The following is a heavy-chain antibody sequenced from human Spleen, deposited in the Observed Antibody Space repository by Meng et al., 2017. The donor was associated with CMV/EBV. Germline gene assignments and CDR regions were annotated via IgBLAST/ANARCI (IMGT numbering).Heavy chain of an antibody. D-gene: IGHD3-10*01. Sequence: RTCAVYGGSFSSYYWSWIRQPPGKGLEWIGEINHRGNTNYNPSLTSRVTISVDTSRKQFSLKVTSVTAADTAVYYCAGDSGWQPGGYWGQGTLVTVSS. V-gene: IGHV4-34*01. CDR3: AGDSGWQPGGY. J-gene: IGHJ4*02. CDR1: GGSFSSYY. CDR2: INHRGNT.